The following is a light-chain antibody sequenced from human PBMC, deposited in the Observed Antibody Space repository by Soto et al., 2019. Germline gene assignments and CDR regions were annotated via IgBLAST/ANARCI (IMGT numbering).Light chain of an antibody. V-gene: IGLV2-23*01. Sequence: QSALTQPASASGSPGQSITISCTGTSSDVGSYNLVSWYQQNQGKAPKLMIYEGSKRPSGVSNRFSGSKSGNTASLTISGLQAEAGADYYGCSYAGSSTCPNLVFGGGTKVTV. CDR3: CSYAGSSTCPNLV. J-gene: IGLJ3*02. CDR1: SSDVGSYNL. CDR2: EGS.